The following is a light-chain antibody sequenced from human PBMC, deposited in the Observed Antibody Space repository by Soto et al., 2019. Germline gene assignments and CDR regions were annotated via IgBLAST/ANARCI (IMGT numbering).Light chain of an antibody. Sequence: DIQMPQSPSTLSASVGDRVTITCQASQNINYWLAWYQQKLGSPPKLLIYEASNLGLGVPSRFSGGGSGTHFTFHISSLRPDEVATYYCQQYSGPRTFGQGTKVEI. CDR2: EAS. J-gene: IGKJ1*01. V-gene: IGKV1-5*01. CDR1: QNINYW. CDR3: QQYSGPRT.